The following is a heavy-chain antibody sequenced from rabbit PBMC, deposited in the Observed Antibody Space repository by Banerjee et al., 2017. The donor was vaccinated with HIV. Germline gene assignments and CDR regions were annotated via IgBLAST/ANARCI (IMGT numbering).Heavy chain of an antibody. D-gene: IGHD4-1*01. CDR2: INSNTGNT. CDR1: GFDFSSYW. CDR3: ARDLAGVIGWNFNL. V-gene: IGHV1S45*01. J-gene: IGHJ4*01. Sequence: QEQLEESGGGLVKPGASLTLTCTASGFDFSSYWICWVRQAPGKGLEWIACINSNTGNTVYATWAKGPFTISKTSSTTVTLQMTSLTAADTASYFCARDLAGVIGWNFNLWGPGTLVTVS.